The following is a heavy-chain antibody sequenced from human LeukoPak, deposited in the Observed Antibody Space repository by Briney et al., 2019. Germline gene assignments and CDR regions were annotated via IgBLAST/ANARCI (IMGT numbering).Heavy chain of an antibody. D-gene: IGHD3-16*01. CDR2: TYYRAKWYN. J-gene: IGHJ4*02. Sequence: SQTLSLTCAISGDSVSGNTVTWSWIRQSPSRGLEWLGRTYYRAKWYNDSALSVKGRISVNPDTSKNQCSLPLNSVTLEDTAVYYCARGLWPYFDFWGQGTLVTVSS. CDR3: ARGLWPYFDF. V-gene: IGHV6-1*01. CDR1: GDSVSGNTVT.